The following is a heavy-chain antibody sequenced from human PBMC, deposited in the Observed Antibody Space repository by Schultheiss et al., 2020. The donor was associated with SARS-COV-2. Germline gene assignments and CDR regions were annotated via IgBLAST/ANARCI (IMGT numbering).Heavy chain of an antibody. CDR2: IYTSGST. CDR1: GGSISSYY. V-gene: IGHV4-4*07. CDR3: ASSNAVAGTRIFDY. J-gene: IGHJ4*02. D-gene: IGHD6-19*01. Sequence: SQTLSLTCTVSGGSISSYYWSWIRQPAGKGLEWIGRIYTSGSTNYNPSLKSRVTMSVDTSKNQFSLKLSSVAAADTAVYYCASSNAVAGTRIFDYWAQGTPVTVSS.